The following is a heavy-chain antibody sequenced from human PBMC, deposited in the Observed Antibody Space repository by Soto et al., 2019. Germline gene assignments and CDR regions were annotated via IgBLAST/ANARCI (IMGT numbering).Heavy chain of an antibody. CDR3: ARLYGSGSAFQH. Sequence: SETLSLTCTVSGGSISSYYWSWIRQPPGKGLEWIGYIYYSGSTNYNPSLKSRVTISVDPSKNQFSLKLSSVTAADTAVYYCARLYGSGSAFQHWGQGTLVTVSS. CDR1: GGSISSYY. D-gene: IGHD3-10*01. CDR2: IYYSGST. J-gene: IGHJ1*01. V-gene: IGHV4-59*01.